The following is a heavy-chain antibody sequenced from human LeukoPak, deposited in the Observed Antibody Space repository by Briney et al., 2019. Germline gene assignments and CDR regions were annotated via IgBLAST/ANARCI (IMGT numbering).Heavy chain of an antibody. Sequence: PGGSLRLSCAASGFTFSSYAMSWVRQAPGKGLEWVSAISGSGGSTYYADSVKGRFTISRDNSKNTLYLQMNSLRAEDTAVYYCARDYALGGWYYYDSSGSFGYWGQGTLVTVSS. CDR3: ARDYALGGWYYYDSSGSFGY. J-gene: IGHJ4*02. D-gene: IGHD3-22*01. CDR1: GFTFSSYA. V-gene: IGHV3-23*01. CDR2: ISGSGGST.